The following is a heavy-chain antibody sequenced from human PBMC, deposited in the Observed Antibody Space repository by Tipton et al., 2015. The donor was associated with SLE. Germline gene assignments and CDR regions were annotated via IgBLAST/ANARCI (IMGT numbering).Heavy chain of an antibody. CDR3: ARDPPREADTGRSRYFYGMDV. V-gene: IGHV3-33*01. CDR2: IWYDGSNK. CDR1: GFTFSSYG. J-gene: IGHJ6*02. Sequence: SLRLSCAASGFTFSSYGMHWVRQAPGKGLEWVAVIWYDGSNKYYPDSVKGRFTISRDNSKNTLYLQMNSLRAEDTAVYYCARDPPREADTGRSRYFYGMDVWGQGTTVTVSS. D-gene: IGHD5-18*01.